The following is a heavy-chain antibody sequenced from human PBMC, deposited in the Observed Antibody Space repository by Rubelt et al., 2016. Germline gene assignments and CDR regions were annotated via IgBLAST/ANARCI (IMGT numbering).Heavy chain of an antibody. CDR2: INAGNGNT. CDR3: ARDFDLFYDIAWFDP. V-gene: IGHV1-3*01. Sequence: QVQLVQSGAEVKKPGASVKVSCKASGYTFTSYAMHWVRQAPGQRLEWMGWINAGNGNTKYSQKFQGRVTITRDTSASTAYMELSSLRSEDTAVYYCARDFDLFYDIAWFDPWGQGTLVTVSS. CDR1: GYTFTSYA. D-gene: IGHD3-9*01. J-gene: IGHJ5*02.